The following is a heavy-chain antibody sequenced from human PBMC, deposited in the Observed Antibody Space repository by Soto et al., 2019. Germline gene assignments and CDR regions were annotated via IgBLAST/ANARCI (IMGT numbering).Heavy chain of an antibody. J-gene: IGHJ6*02. CDR1: GGTFGNSA. Sequence: QVQLVQSGAEVKKPGSSVTVSCKASGGTFGNSAISWVRQAPGQGLEWMGGIIPILPTPDYAQKFQGRVTITADESTSTAYMELTRLSSEDTAVYSCARDKDRQQLGGNYYYGIDVWGQGTTVTVSS. V-gene: IGHV1-69*11. D-gene: IGHD3-10*01. CDR3: ARDKDRQQLGGNYYYGIDV. CDR2: IIPILPTP.